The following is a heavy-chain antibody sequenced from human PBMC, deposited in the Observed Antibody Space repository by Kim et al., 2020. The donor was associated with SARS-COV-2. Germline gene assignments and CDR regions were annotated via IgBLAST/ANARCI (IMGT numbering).Heavy chain of an antibody. CDR1: GGSISSYY. Sequence: SETLSLTCTVSGGSISSYYWSWIRQPAGKGLEWIGRIYTSGSTNYNPSLKSRVTMSVDTSKNQFSLKLSSVTAADTAVYYCALDKYYDFWSGSPFYGAWGQGTLVTVSS. D-gene: IGHD3-3*01. J-gene: IGHJ5*02. CDR3: ALDKYYDFWSGSPFYGA. CDR2: IYTSGST. V-gene: IGHV4-4*07.